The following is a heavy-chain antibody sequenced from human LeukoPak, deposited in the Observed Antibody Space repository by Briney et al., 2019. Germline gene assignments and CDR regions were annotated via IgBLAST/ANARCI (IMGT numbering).Heavy chain of an antibody. CDR2: IGGSGVST. J-gene: IGHJ5*02. Sequence: GGSLRPSCAASGFTFSTYAMSWVRQAPGKGLEWVSAIGGSGVSTYYADSVKGRFTVSGDNSKNALYLQMNSLRAEDTAVYYCQVTLLRGVITWGQGALVTVSS. D-gene: IGHD3-10*01. CDR1: GFTFSTYA. CDR3: QVTLLRGVIT. V-gene: IGHV3-23*01.